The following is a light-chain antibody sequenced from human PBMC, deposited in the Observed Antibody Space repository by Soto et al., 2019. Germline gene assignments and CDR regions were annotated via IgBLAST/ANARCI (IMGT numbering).Light chain of an antibody. CDR3: QQYGSSPYS. Sequence: EIVLTQSPGTLSLSPGERATLSCMASQSVRNNYLAWYQQKPGQAPRLLIYGASSSATGVPDRFSGSGSGTDFTLTISRLEPEDFAVYSCQQYGSSPYSFGRGTKVDIK. CDR2: GAS. V-gene: IGKV3-20*01. CDR1: QSVRNNY. J-gene: IGKJ2*01.